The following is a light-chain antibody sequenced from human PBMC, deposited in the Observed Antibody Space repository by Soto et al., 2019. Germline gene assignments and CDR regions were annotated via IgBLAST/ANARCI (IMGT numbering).Light chain of an antibody. V-gene: IGKV3-20*01. CDR2: GAS. CDR3: QQFRTSPCT. CDR1: QSVSRS. Sequence: EIALSLSLDSLSLSSGERAANSLGASQSVSRSLAWYQQKPGKAPQLLIEGASSLATGIPARFSGSGSGTDFTLTISSLQPEDYATYYCQQFRTSPCTFGQGTRLEIK. J-gene: IGKJ5*01.